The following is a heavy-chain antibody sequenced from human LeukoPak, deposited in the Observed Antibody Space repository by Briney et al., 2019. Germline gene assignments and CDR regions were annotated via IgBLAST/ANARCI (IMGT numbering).Heavy chain of an antibody. Sequence: SETLSLTCTVSGGSISSHYWSWIRQPPGKGLEWIGYIYYSGSTNYNPSLKSRVTISVDTSKNQFSLKLSSVTAADTAVYYCARVTMVRGVMYYYYYYTDVWGKGTTVTVSS. J-gene: IGHJ6*03. CDR1: GGSISSHY. CDR2: IYYSGST. V-gene: IGHV4-59*11. D-gene: IGHD3-10*01. CDR3: ARVTMVRGVMYYYYYYTDV.